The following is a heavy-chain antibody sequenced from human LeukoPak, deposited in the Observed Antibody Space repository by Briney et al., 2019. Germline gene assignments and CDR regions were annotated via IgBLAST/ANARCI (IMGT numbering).Heavy chain of an antibody. CDR3: AKDPGYSSGWYFST. J-gene: IGHJ5*02. CDR2: ISSSSSYI. CDR1: GFTFSSYS. Sequence: PGRSLRLSCAASGFTFSSYSMNWVRQAPGKGLEWVSSISSSSSYIYYADSVKGRFTISRDNAKNSLYLQMNSLRAEDTAVYYCAKDPGYSSGWYFSTWGQGTLVTVSS. D-gene: IGHD6-19*01. V-gene: IGHV3-21*01.